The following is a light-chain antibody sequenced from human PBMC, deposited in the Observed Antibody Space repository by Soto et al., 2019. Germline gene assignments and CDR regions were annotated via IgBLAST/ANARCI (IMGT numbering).Light chain of an antibody. CDR2: DAS. Sequence: EIVMTQSPATLSVSPVERATLSCRASQSVSSYLAWYQQKPGQAPRLLIYDASNRATGIPARFSGGGSGTDFTLTIDNLEPEDFAIYYCQQRSNWPPITFGQGTRLEIK. J-gene: IGKJ5*01. CDR3: QQRSNWPPIT. CDR1: QSVSSY. V-gene: IGKV3-11*01.